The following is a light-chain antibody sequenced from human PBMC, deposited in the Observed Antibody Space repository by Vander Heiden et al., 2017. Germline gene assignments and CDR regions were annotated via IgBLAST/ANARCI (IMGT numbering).Light chain of an antibody. CDR1: KLGDKY. Sequence: SYELTQPPSVSVSPGQTASITCSGDKLGDKYACWYQQKPGQSPVLVIYQDSKRTSGIPERFSGSNSGNTATLTISGTQAMDEADYYGQAWDSSTVVFGGGTKLTVL. CDR3: QAWDSSTVV. CDR2: QDS. J-gene: IGLJ2*01. V-gene: IGLV3-1*01.